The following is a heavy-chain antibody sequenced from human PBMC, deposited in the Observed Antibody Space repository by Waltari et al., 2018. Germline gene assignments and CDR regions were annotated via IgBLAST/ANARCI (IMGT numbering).Heavy chain of an antibody. J-gene: IGHJ5*02. CDR3: AKDRITISALDT. CDR2: ITDSGYST. D-gene: IGHD3-3*01. V-gene: IGHV3-23*01. Sequence: EVQLLESGGGLVQPGGSLRLSCAASGLTFSSYAMSWVRQAPGKGREWVSGITDSGYSTYYADSVKGRVTISRDNSKNTLYLQMNSLRAEDTAVYYCAKDRITISALDTWGQGTLVTVSS. CDR1: GLTFSSYA.